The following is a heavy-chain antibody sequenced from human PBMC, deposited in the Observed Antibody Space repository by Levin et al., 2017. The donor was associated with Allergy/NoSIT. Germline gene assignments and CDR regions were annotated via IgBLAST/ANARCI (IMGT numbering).Heavy chain of an antibody. CDR2: ISYDGSNK. J-gene: IGHJ4*02. D-gene: IGHD2-15*01. V-gene: IGHV3-30-3*01. CDR3: ASWRPRHKYCSGGSCLVDY. Sequence: GGSLRLSCAASGFTFSSYAMHWVRQAPGKGLEWVAVISYDGSNKYYADSVKGRFTISRDNSKNTLYLQMNSLRAEDTAVYYCASWRPRHKYCSGGSCLVDYWGQGTLVTVSS. CDR1: GFTFSSYA.